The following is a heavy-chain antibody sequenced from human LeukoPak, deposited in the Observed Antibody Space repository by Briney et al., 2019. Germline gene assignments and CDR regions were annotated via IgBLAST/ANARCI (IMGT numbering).Heavy chain of an antibody. Sequence: SETLSLTCTVSGGSITSGSHYWSWIRQPAGKGLEWIGRIYTSGSTNYNPSLKSRVTISVDTSKNQFSLKLSSVTAADTAVYYCAREPWEMYGSGSYYNGDAFDIWGQGTMVTVSS. D-gene: IGHD3-10*01. CDR3: AREPWEMYGSGSYYNGDAFDI. V-gene: IGHV4-61*02. CDR1: GGSITSGSHY. J-gene: IGHJ3*02. CDR2: IYTSGST.